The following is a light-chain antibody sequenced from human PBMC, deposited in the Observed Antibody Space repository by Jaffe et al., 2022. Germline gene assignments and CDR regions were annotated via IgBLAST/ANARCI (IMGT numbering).Light chain of an antibody. Sequence: EIVLTQSPGTLSLSPGERATLSCWASQSVSSSYLAWYQQKPGQGPRLLMYGASSRATGIPDRFSGSGSGTDFTLTISRLEPEDFGVYYCQQYGAAPLTFGGGTKVE. CDR3: QQYGAAPLT. J-gene: IGKJ4*01. CDR2: GAS. CDR1: QSVSSSY. V-gene: IGKV3-20*01.